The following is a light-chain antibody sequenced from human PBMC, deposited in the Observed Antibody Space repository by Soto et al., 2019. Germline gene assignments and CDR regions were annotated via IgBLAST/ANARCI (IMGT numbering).Light chain of an antibody. CDR1: QDISNY. V-gene: IGKV1-27*01. J-gene: IGKJ4*01. Sequence: DIQMTQSPSSLSASVGDRVTITCRASQDISNYLAWYQQKPGKVPKLLIYGASTLHSGVPSRFSGSGSGTDFTLTISRPQPGDVATYYCQTYNSAPLTFGGGTKVEI. CDR2: GAS. CDR3: QTYNSAPLT.